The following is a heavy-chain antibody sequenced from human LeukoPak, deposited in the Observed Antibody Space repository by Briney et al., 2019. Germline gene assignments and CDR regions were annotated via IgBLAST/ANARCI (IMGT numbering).Heavy chain of an antibody. Sequence: PETLSLTCAVYGGSFSGYYWSWIRQPPGKGLEWIGEINHSGSTNYNPSLKSRVTISVDTSKNQFSLKLSSVTAADTAVYYCARPRGIAAAAWFDPWGQGTLVTVSS. J-gene: IGHJ5*02. V-gene: IGHV4-34*01. D-gene: IGHD6-13*01. CDR2: INHSGST. CDR1: GGSFSGYY. CDR3: ARPRGIAAAAWFDP.